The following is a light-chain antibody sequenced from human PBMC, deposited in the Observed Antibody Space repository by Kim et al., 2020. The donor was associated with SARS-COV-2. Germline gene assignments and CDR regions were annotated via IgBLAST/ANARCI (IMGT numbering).Light chain of an antibody. CDR1: QSINTN. J-gene: IGKJ2*01. V-gene: IGKV3-15*01. CDR3: LHFNTWFMYT. Sequence: EIVMTQSPATLSVSPGERATLSCRASQSINTNLAWYQLKPGQAPRLLIYGASTRATGVPARYSGSGSGTEFTLTISSLQSEDFAVYFCLHFNTWFMYTCGQGTKLE. CDR2: GAS.